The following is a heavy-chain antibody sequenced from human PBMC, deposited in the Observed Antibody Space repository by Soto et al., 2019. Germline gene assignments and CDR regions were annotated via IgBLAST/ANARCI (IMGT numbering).Heavy chain of an antibody. D-gene: IGHD1-7*01. V-gene: IGHV1-2*04. Sequence: GASVKVSCKASGYTFTSYYMHWVRQAPGQGLEWMGWINPNSGGTNYAQKFQGWVTMTRDTSISTAYMELSRLRSDDTAVYYCAGDFQTGTTSSYYYGMDVWGQGTTVTVSS. CDR1: GYTFTSYY. CDR3: AGDFQTGTTSSYYYGMDV. J-gene: IGHJ6*02. CDR2: INPNSGGT.